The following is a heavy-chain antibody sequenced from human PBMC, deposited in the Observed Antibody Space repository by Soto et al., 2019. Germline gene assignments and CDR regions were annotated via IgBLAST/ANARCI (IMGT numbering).Heavy chain of an antibody. CDR2: ISPHKGNT. J-gene: IGHJ4*02. CDR3: VRDLDASGSYYTDY. V-gene: IGHV1-18*01. Sequence: GASVKVSFKASGYTFITIGISWVRQAPGQGLEWMGWISPHKGNTNYAQKFQGRVTMTTDTSTSTAYMELRGLRSDDTAVYYCVRDLDASGSYYTDYWGQGTLVTVSS. CDR1: GYTFITIG. D-gene: IGHD3-10*01.